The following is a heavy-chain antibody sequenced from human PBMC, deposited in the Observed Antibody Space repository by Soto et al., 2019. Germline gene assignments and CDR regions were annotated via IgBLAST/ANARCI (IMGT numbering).Heavy chain of an antibody. CDR3: AKHSTSGWFDP. V-gene: IGHV3-23*01. CDR2: ITADGGTT. J-gene: IGHJ5*02. CDR1: GFIFSNNA. D-gene: IGHD6-6*01. Sequence: VQVLESGGGLVQPGGSLRLSCAASGFIFSNNAMSWVRQAPGKGLEWVSTITADGGTTFYADSVKGRFTISRDNSKDTLYLQMNSLGAEDTALYYCAKHSTSGWFDPWGQGTLVTVSS.